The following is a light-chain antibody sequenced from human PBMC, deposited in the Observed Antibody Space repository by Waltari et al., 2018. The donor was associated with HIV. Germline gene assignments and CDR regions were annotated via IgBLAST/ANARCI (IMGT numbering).Light chain of an antibody. CDR2: RDS. CDR1: RLSNQY. Sequence: SFELTQPPSVSVSPGQTARITCSGSRLSNQYGYWYQQKPGQAPVLVMSRDSGRPSGSPELVSGSSSGTTGTLTISGVQAEDESDYYCQSADNSVTHLVCGGGTKLTVL. J-gene: IGLJ3*02. V-gene: IGLV3-25*03. CDR3: QSADNSVTHLV.